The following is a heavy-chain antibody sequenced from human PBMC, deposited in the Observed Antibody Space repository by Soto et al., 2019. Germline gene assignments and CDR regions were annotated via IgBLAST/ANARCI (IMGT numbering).Heavy chain of an antibody. CDR2: ISGSGGST. CDR3: AKGGELTQGPFDY. D-gene: IGHD1-26*01. J-gene: IGHJ4*02. Sequence: GGSLRLSCAASGFTFSSYAMSWVRQAPGKGLEWVSAISGSGGSTYYADSVKGRFTISRANSKNTLYLQMNSLRAEDTAVYYCAKGGELTQGPFDYWGQGTLVTVSS. CDR1: GFTFSSYA. V-gene: IGHV3-23*01.